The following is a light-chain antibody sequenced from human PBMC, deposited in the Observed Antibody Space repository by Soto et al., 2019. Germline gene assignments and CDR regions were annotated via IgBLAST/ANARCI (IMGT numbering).Light chain of an antibody. CDR1: QGISSY. V-gene: IGKV1-16*01. J-gene: IGKJ4*01. Sequence: DIQMTQSPSSLSASTGDRVTITCRASQGISSYLAWFQQKPGKVPKRLIYGATSLQRGVPSRFSGSGGDTDFSLTISSLQPEDVATYYCQQYQRYPPSFGGGTKVDIK. CDR3: QQYQRYPPS. CDR2: GAT.